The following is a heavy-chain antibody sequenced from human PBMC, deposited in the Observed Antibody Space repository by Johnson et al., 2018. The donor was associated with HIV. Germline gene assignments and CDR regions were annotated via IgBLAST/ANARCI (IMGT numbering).Heavy chain of an antibody. J-gene: IGHJ3*02. D-gene: IGHD2-21*01. V-gene: IGHV3-20*04. CDR1: GFSFDDYG. Sequence: VESGGGVVRPGGSLKLSCAASGFSFDDYGVSWVRQPPGKGLEWVYGIDWNGGSTSYADSVRGRFTISRDNAKNSLYLQMNSLRAEDTALYYCSTLLDDAFDIWGQGTMVTVSS. CDR3: STLLDDAFDI. CDR2: IDWNGGST.